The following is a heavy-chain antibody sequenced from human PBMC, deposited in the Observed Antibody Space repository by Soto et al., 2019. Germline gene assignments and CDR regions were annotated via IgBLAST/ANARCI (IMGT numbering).Heavy chain of an antibody. J-gene: IGHJ3*02. CDR2: INHSGST. V-gene: IGHV4-34*01. Sequence: SETLSLTCAVYGGSFSGYYWSWIRQPPGKGLEWIGEINHSGSTNYNPSLKSRVTISVDTSKNQFSLKLSSVTAADTAVYYCARGSGPAMVWGRSFDIWGQGTMVTVSS. D-gene: IGHD3-10*01. CDR3: ARGSGPAMVWGRSFDI. CDR1: GGSFSGYY.